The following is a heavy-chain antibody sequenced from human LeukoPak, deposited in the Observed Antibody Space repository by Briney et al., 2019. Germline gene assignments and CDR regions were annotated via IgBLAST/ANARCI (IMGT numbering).Heavy chain of an antibody. J-gene: IGHJ3*02. CDR2: ISSSSSYI. CDR1: GFTFSSYS. CDR3: AISFSDNDAFDI. V-gene: IGHV3-21*01. Sequence: GGSLRLSCAASGFTFSSYSMNWVRQAPGKGLEWFSSISSSSSYIYYADSVKGRFTISRDNAKNSLYLQMNSLRAEDTAVYYCAISFSDNDAFDIWGQGTMVTVSS.